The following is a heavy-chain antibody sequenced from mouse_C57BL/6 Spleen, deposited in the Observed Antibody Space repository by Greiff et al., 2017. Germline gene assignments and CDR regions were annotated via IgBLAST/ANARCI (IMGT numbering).Heavy chain of an antibody. CDR2: ISSGSSTI. D-gene: IGHD4-1*02. Sequence: EVKVVESGGGLVKPGGSLKLSCAASGFTFSDYGMHWVRQAPEKGLEWVAYISSGSSTIYYADPVQGRFAISRANAKNTLFLQMTSLRSEDTAMYYCAINWDEFAYWGQGTLVTVSA. CDR1: GFTFSDYG. V-gene: IGHV5-17*01. J-gene: IGHJ3*01. CDR3: AINWDEFAY.